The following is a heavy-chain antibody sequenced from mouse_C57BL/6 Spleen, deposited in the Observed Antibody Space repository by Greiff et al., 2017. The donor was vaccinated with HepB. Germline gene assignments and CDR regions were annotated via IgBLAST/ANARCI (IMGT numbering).Heavy chain of an antibody. CDR3: ARGGYGLYYFDY. CDR2: INPSSGYT. D-gene: IGHD2-10*02. V-gene: IGHV1-4*01. J-gene: IGHJ2*01. Sequence: VMLVESGAELARPGASVKMSCKASGYTFTSYTMHWVKQRPGQGLEWIGYINPSSGYTKYNQKFKDKATLTADKSSSTAYMQLSSLTSEDSAVYYCARGGYGLYYFDYWGQGTTLTVSS. CDR1: GYTFTSYT.